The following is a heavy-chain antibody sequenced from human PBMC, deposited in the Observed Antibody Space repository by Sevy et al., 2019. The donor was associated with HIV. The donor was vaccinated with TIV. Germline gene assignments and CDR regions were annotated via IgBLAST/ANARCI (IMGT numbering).Heavy chain of an antibody. D-gene: IGHD3-10*01. CDR1: GFTFSRNW. CDR2: IKEDGSEK. Sequence: GGSLRLSCAASGFTFSRNWMSWVRQAPGKGLEWVANIKEDGSEKHYLDSVKGRFTISRDNAKNSLYQQMNSLRAEDTAVYYCARDIGSKSRSDDYWGQGTLVTVSS. J-gene: IGHJ4*02. V-gene: IGHV3-7*01. CDR3: ARDIGSKSRSDDY.